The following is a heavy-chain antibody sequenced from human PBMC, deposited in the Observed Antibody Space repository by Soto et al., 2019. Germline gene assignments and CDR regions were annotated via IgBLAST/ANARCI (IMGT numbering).Heavy chain of an antibody. J-gene: IGHJ6*02. V-gene: IGHV4-38-2*01. CDR1: GYSISSGYF. CDR2: IYYGGST. Sequence: SETLSLTCAVSGYSISSGYFWGWIRRPPGKGLEWIGSIYYGGSTYYTPSLKSRVTISVDTSKNQFSLRLSSVTATDTAVYFCERERGRLYGMDVWGQGTTVTVSS. CDR3: ERERGRLYGMDV. D-gene: IGHD1-1*01.